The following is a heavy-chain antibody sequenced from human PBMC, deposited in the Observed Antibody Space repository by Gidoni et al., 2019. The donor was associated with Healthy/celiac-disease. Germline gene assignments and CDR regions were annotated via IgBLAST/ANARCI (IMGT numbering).Heavy chain of an antibody. Sequence: QMQLVQSGPEVKKPGTSVKVSCKASGFTFTSSAVQWVRQARGQRLEWIGWIVVGSGNTNYAQKFQERVTITRDMSTSTAYMELSSLRSEDTAVYYCAAVPLYCTNGVCYPRSLLFDYWGQGTLVTVSS. CDR1: GFTFTSSA. V-gene: IGHV1-58*01. D-gene: IGHD2-8*01. J-gene: IGHJ4*02. CDR3: AAVPLYCTNGVCYPRSLLFDY. CDR2: IVVGSGNT.